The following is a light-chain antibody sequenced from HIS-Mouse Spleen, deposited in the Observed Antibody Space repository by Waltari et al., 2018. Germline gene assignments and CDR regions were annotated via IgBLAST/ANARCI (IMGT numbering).Light chain of an antibody. Sequence: EIGRTQEEESRPVSPGERATLSCRASQSVSSNLAWYQQKPGQAPRPLVSRSSTRATGIPATFSGSGSGTEFPLPLLLLPSSSFSFSSFPPYNNWWTFGQGTPVEIK. CDR1: QSVSSN. CDR2: RSS. CDR3: PPYNNWWT. V-gene: IGKV3-15*01. J-gene: IGKJ1*01.